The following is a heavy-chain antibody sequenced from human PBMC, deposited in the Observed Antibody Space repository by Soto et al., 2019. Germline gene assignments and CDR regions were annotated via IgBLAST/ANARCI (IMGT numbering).Heavy chain of an antibody. CDR2: TYYRSKWYN. CDR1: GDSVSSNSAA. J-gene: IGHJ6*02. Sequence: SQTLSLTCAISGDSVSSNSAAWNWIRQSPSRGLEWLGRTYYRSKWYNDYAVSVKSRITINPDTSKNQFSLQLNSVTPEDTAVYYCARVPGEAPYYYYGMDVWGQGTTVTVSS. V-gene: IGHV6-1*01. D-gene: IGHD4-17*01. CDR3: ARVPGEAPYYYYGMDV.